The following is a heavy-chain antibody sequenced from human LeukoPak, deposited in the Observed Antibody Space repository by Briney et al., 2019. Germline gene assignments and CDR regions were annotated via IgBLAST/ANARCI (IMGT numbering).Heavy chain of an antibody. CDR2: ISYDGRNK. CDR3: AREVDYYGSGSLAALDY. CDR1: GFIFSSYG. V-gene: IGHV3-30*03. Sequence: GGSLRLSCAASGFIFSSYGMHWVRQVPGKGLEWVAVISYDGRNKHYVDSVKGRFTISRDNSKNTLYLQMDSLRAEDTAVYYCAREVDYYGSGSLAALDYWGQGTLVTVSS. J-gene: IGHJ4*02. D-gene: IGHD3-10*01.